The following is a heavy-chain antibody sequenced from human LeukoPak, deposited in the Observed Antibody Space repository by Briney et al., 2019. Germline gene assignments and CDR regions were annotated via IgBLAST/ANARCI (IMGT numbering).Heavy chain of an antibody. CDR1: GGSISSYY. Sequence: SETLSLTCTVSGGSISSYYWSWIRQPPGKGLEWIGYIYYSGSTNYNPSLKSRVTISVDTSKNQFSLKLSSVTAADTDVYYCARARRFYYDFWSGPDTKNWFDPWGQGTLVTVSS. D-gene: IGHD3-3*01. CDR2: IYYSGST. V-gene: IGHV4-59*01. J-gene: IGHJ5*02. CDR3: ARARRFYYDFWSGPDTKNWFDP.